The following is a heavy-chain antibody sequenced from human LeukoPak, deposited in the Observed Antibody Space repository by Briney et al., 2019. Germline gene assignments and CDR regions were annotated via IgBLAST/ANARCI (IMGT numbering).Heavy chain of an antibody. D-gene: IGHD3-3*01. V-gene: IGHV1-24*01. CDR1: GYTLTELS. CDR3: AAKNQLRFLEWLLYY. CDR2: FDPEDGET. Sequence: ASVKVSCKVSGYTLTELSMHWVRQAPGKGLEWMGGFDPEDGETIYAQKFQGRVTMTEDTSTDTACMELSSLRSEDTAVYYCAAKNQLRFLEWLLYYWGQGTLVTVSS. J-gene: IGHJ4*02.